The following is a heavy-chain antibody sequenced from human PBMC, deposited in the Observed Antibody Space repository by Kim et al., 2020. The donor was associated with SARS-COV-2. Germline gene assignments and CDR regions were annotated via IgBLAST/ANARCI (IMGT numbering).Heavy chain of an antibody. CDR2: INAGNGNT. CDR3: ARGPPPQLERDYYYGMDV. CDR1: GYTFTSYA. Sequence: ASVKVSCKASGYTFTSYAMHWVRQAPGQRLEWMGWINAGNGNTKYSQKFQGRVTITRDTSASTAYMELSSLRSEDTAVYYCARGPPPQLERDYYYGMDVWGQGTTVTVSS. V-gene: IGHV1-3*01. D-gene: IGHD3-10*01. J-gene: IGHJ6*02.